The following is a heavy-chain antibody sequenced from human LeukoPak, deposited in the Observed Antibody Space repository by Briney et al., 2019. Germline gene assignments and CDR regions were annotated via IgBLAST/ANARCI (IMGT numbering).Heavy chain of an antibody. CDR3: AKGGIRYGYWFDH. J-gene: IGHJ5*02. CDR1: GFRFSDYY. Sequence: GVSVRLSCAATGFRFSDYYMSWIGQAPGKGLEWFAYLSSTGNSIFYADSVKGRFTISRDHGKNSLSLQLNSLSAEDTAVYYCAKGGIRYGYWFDHWGQGTLVTVSS. CDR2: LSSTGNSI. V-gene: IGHV3-11*01. D-gene: IGHD3-10*01.